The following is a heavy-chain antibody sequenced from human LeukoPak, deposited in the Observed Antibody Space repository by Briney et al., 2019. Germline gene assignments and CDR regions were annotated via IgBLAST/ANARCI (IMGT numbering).Heavy chain of an antibody. D-gene: IGHD4-23*01. Sequence: ASVKVSCKASGGTFSSYAISWVRQAPGQGLEWMGWMNPNSGNTGYAQKFQGRVTMTRNTSISTAYMELSSLRSEDTAVYYCARGYGGHAFDIWGQGTMVTVSS. CDR3: ARGYGGHAFDI. CDR2: MNPNSGNT. CDR1: GGTFSSYA. J-gene: IGHJ3*02. V-gene: IGHV1-8*02.